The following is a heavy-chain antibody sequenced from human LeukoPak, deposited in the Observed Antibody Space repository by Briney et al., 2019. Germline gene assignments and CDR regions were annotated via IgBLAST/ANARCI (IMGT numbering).Heavy chain of an antibody. J-gene: IGHJ4*02. CDR2: ISGSGGST. CDR3: AKGLRRRSYVGATSG. Sequence: GGSLRLSCAASGFTFSSYAMSWVRQAPGKGLEWVSAISGSGGSTYYADSVKGRFTISRDNAKNSLYLQMNSLRAEDTALYYCAKGLRRRSYVGATSGWGQGTLVTVSS. D-gene: IGHD1-26*01. V-gene: IGHV3-23*01. CDR1: GFTFSSYA.